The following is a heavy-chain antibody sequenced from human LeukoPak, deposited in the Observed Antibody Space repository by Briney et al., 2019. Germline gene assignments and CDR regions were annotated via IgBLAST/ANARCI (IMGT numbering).Heavy chain of an antibody. CDR2: INPNSGGT. D-gene: IGHD1-26*01. CDR3: ARESAGATTLGNWFGP. CDR1: GYTFTGYY. V-gene: IGHV1-2*02. Sequence: ASVKVSCKASGYTFTGYYMHWVRQAPGQGLEWMGWINPNSGGTNYAQKFQGRVTMTRDTSISTAYMELSRLRSEDTAVYYCARESAGATTLGNWFGPWGQGTLVTVSS. J-gene: IGHJ5*02.